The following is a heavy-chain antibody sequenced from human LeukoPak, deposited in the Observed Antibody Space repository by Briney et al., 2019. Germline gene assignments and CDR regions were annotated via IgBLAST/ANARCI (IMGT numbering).Heavy chain of an antibody. J-gene: IGHJ4*02. Sequence: GGSLRLSCAASGFTFTSYSMNWVRQAPGRGLEWISSISSSSTYIYYADSVEGRFTISRDNSKNTLFRQMNSLRAEDTAVYYCAKDEGDSGYSGYDSRPSFDYWGQGTLVTVSS. CDR3: AKDEGDSGYSGYDSRPSFDY. CDR1: GFTFTSYS. V-gene: IGHV3-21*04. D-gene: IGHD5-12*01. CDR2: ISSSSTYI.